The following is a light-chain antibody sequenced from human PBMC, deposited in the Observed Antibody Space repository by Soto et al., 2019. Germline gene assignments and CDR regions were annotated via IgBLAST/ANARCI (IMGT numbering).Light chain of an antibody. CDR1: ESLLHTNGNNY. CDR3: MQAPQSRWT. CDR2: FGS. Sequence: DIVMTQSPLSLRVTPGEPASISCMSSESLLHTNGNNYLDWYLQKPGQSPQLLIYFGSTRASGVPERFSGSGSDTDFTLTISRVEAEDVGVYYCMQAPQSRWTFGKGTKVDI. V-gene: IGKV2-28*01. J-gene: IGKJ1*01.